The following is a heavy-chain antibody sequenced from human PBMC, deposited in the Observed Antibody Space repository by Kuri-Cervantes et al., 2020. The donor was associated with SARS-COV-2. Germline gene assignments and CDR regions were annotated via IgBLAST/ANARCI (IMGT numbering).Heavy chain of an antibody. CDR1: GFTFSSYS. V-gene: IGHV3-21*04. CDR3: AKAAYYDYVPDH. J-gene: IGHJ4*02. D-gene: IGHD3-16*01. CDR2: ISSSSSYI. Sequence: GGSLRLSCAASGFTFSSYSMNWVRQAPGKGLEWVSSISSSSSYIYYADSVKGRFTISRDNSKNTLYLQMNSLSAEDTAVYYCAKAAYYDYVPDHWGQGTLVTVSS.